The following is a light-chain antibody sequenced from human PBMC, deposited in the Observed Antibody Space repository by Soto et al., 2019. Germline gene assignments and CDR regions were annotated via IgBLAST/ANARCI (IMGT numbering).Light chain of an antibody. CDR2: GAS. J-gene: IGKJ4*01. Sequence: IRMTQSPSSLSASIGDRVTFTCRASHRLNTYLAWYQQKPGKAPKLLIYGASTLQSGVPSRFSGSGSGTDFALTITSLQAEDFATYYCQQLRMYPSTFGGGTKVEIK. V-gene: IGKV1-8*01. CDR1: HRLNTY. CDR3: QQLRMYPST.